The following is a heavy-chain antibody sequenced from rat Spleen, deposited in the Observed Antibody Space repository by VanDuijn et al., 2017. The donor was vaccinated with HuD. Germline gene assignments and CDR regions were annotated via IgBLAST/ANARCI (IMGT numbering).Heavy chain of an antibody. D-gene: IGHD1-12*02. J-gene: IGHJ1*01. CDR1: GFSLSSYH. CDR2: IWGNGDT. V-gene: IGHV2-13*01. Sequence: QVQLKESGPGLVQPSQTLSLTCTVSGFSLSSYHVSLARQPPGKGLEWMGVIWGNGDTNYTSAIKSRLSISRDTSKSQVFLKMNSLQTEDTAMYFCARADYDGTYYSWYFDFWGPGTMVTVSS. CDR3: ARADYDGTYYSWYFDF.